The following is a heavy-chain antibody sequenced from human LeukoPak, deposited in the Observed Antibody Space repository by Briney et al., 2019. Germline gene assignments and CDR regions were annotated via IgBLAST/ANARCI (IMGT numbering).Heavy chain of an antibody. J-gene: IGHJ4*02. V-gene: IGHV4-34*01. CDR1: GVSFSGYY. Sequence: SETLSLTCAVYGVSFSGYYWSWIRQPPGKGLEWIGEINHSGSTNYNPSLKSRVTISVDTSKNQFSLKLSSVTAADTAVYYCARGNQSGDSSGYPYFDYWGQGTLVTVSS. CDR3: ARGNQSGDSSGYPYFDY. CDR2: INHSGST. D-gene: IGHD3-22*01.